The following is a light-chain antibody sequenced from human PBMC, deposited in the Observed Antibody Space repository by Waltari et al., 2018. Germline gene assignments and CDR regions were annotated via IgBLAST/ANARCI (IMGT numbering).Light chain of an antibody. CDR3: QQYYTTPRT. V-gene: IGKV4-1*01. CDR2: WAS. CDR1: QSLFYSSNNKNY. J-gene: IGKJ1*01. Sequence: DIVMTQSPDSLAVSLGDRATINCKSSQSLFYSSNNKNYVAWYQQQPGQPPKLLIYWASTRDAGVPTRFRGSGSGTDFTLTISSLQAEDVAVYFCQQYYTTPRTFGPGTKVEI.